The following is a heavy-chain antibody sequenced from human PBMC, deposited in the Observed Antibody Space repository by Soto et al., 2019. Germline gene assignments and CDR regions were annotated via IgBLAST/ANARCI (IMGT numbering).Heavy chain of an antibody. J-gene: IGHJ6*02. Sequence: PGESLKISCKGSGYSFTSYWISWVRQMPGKGLEWMGRIDPSDSYTNYSPSFQGHVTISADKSISTAYLQWSSLKASDTAMYYCARHAMDCSGGSCYDNYYYYGMDVWGQGTTVTVSS. CDR1: GYSFTSYW. CDR3: ARHAMDCSGGSCYDNYYYYGMDV. CDR2: IDPSDSYT. D-gene: IGHD2-15*01. V-gene: IGHV5-10-1*01.